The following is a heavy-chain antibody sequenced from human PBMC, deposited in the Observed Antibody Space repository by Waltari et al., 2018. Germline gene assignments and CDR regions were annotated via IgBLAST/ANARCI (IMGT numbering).Heavy chain of an antibody. CDR3: ARGEPLAGRKIPFDS. J-gene: IGHJ4*02. Sequence: QVQLVQSGAEVKKPGASVNVSCTTSGYTFTGHYIFWVRQAPGQGLEWVGWINTTSGGTRIAQQFQGRVTMTRDTSTTTAYLEVSELKSDDTAVYYCARGEPLAGRKIPFDSWGQGTLVTVSS. CDR1: GYTFTGHY. D-gene: IGHD6-19*01. V-gene: IGHV1-2*02. CDR2: INTTSGGT.